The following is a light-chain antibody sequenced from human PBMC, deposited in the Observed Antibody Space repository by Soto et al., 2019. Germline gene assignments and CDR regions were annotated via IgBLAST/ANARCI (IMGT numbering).Light chain of an antibody. CDR2: SNN. CDR1: SSNIGGTNY. Sequence: QSVLTQPPSASGTPGQRVFISCPGSSSNIGGTNYAYWYQQLPGAAPKLLMHSNNLRPSGVPERISGSKSGTSASLAISGLRSEDEAVYYCASWDDRLGAVIFGGGTKVTV. J-gene: IGLJ2*01. CDR3: ASWDDRLGAVI. V-gene: IGLV1-47*02.